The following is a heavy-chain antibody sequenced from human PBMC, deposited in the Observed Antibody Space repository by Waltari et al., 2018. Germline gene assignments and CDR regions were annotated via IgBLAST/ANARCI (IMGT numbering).Heavy chain of an antibody. CDR3: ARDDLGSYSSSWYGPFDY. V-gene: IGHV1-46*01. D-gene: IGHD6-13*01. CDR1: GYTFTSSY. CDR2: INPSGGST. Sequence: QVQLVQSGAEVKKPGASVKVSCKASGYTFTSSYMHWVRQAPGQGLEWMGIINPSGGSTSYAQKFQGRVTMTRDTSTSTVYMELSSLRSEDTAVYYCARDDLGSYSSSWYGPFDYWGQGTLVTVSS. J-gene: IGHJ4*02.